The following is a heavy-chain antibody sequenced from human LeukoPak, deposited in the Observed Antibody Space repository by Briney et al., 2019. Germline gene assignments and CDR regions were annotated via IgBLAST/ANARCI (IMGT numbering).Heavy chain of an antibody. CDR2: INPNSGGT. V-gene: IGHV1-2*06. Sequence: ASVKVSCKASGYTFTGYYMHWVRQAPGQGLEWMGRINPNSGGTNYAQKFQGRVTMTRDTSISTAYMELSWLRSDDTAVYYCARLRSGSYPFDYWGQGTLVTVSS. J-gene: IGHJ4*02. D-gene: IGHD1-26*01. CDR3: ARLRSGSYPFDY. CDR1: GYTFTGYY.